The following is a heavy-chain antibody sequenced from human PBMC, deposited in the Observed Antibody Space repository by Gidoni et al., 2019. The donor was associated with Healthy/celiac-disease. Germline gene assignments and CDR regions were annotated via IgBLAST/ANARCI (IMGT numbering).Heavy chain of an antibody. CDR2: ISSSSSTI. V-gene: IGHV3-48*02. D-gene: IGHD2-2*01. Sequence: EVQLVESGGGLVQPGGSLRLSCAASGFTFSSYSMNWVRQAPGKGLEWVSYISSSSSTIYYADSVKGRFTISRDNAKNSLYLQMNSLRDEDTAVYYCARGGVVVPAAKGAFDIWGQGTMVTVSS. CDR3: ARGGVVVPAAKGAFDI. J-gene: IGHJ3*02. CDR1: GFTFSSYS.